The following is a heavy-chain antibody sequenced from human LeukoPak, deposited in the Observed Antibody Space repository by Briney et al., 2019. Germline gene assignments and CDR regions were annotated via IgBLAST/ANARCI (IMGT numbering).Heavy chain of an antibody. J-gene: IGHJ4*02. CDR1: GFTFSDYY. CDR2: ISSSGSTI. CDR3: AGPKTGWSTTPFDY. Sequence: GGSLRLSCAASGFTFSDYYMSWIRQAPGKGLEWVSCISSSGSTIYYADSVKGRFTISRDNAKNSLYLQMNSLRAEDTAVYYCAGPKTGWSTTPFDYWGQGTLVTVSS. D-gene: IGHD2-15*01. V-gene: IGHV3-11*04.